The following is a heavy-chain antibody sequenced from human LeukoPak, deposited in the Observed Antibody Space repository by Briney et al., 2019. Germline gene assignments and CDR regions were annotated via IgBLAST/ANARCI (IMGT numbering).Heavy chain of an antibody. J-gene: IGHJ4*02. CDR1: GFIFSSYA. CDR2: IKQDGTEK. Sequence: PGGSLRLSCAASGFIFSSYAMSWVRQAPGKGLEWVANIKQDGTEKYYVHSVKGRFTMSRDNAENSLYLQMNSLRAEDTAVYYCARVYRSSSGYCFDYWGQGTLVTVSS. D-gene: IGHD6-6*01. CDR3: ARVYRSSSGYCFDY. V-gene: IGHV3-7*01.